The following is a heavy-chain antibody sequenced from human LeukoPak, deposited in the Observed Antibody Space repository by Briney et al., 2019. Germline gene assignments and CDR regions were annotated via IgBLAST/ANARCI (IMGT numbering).Heavy chain of an antibody. CDR3: AKSWNYSDSSGDDALDI. J-gene: IGHJ3*02. V-gene: IGHV3-23*01. CDR2: IIGSGGST. Sequence: GGSLRLSCAASVFTFSSYAMSWVREAPGEGLEWVSAIIGSGGSTYYADSVKGRFTISRDNSKNTLYLQMNSLRDEDTAVYYGAKSWNYSDSSGDDALDICGQGKMVTVSS. D-gene: IGHD3-22*01. CDR1: VFTFSSYA.